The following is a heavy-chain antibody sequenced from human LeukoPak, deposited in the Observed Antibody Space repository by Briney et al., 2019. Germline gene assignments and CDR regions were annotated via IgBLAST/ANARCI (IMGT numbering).Heavy chain of an antibody. CDR3: AKLPSRYGSGSYYFDY. CDR1: GFTFSSYA. V-gene: IGHV3-23*01. J-gene: IGHJ4*02. Sequence: GGSLRLSCAASGFTFSSYAMSWVRQAPGKGLEWVSAISGSGGSTYYADSVKGRVTISRDNSKNTLYLQMNSLRAEDTAVYYCAKLPSRYGSGSYYFDYWGQGTLVTVSS. CDR2: ISGSGGST. D-gene: IGHD3-10*01.